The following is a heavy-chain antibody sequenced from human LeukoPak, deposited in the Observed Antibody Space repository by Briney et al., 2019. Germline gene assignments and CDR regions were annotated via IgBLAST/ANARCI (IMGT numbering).Heavy chain of an antibody. V-gene: IGHV3-48*01. J-gene: IGHJ3*02. CDR1: GFTLCSYS. CDR3: ARERAFDI. Sequence: GGSLRLLCAASGFTLCSYSMNGVRESRGKGLVCGTNISSRSSNIYYADSVKGQFPISRDNAKTSLYLQMSSLIAEDTAVYFCARERAFDIWARGTMVTVSS. CDR2: ISSRSSNI.